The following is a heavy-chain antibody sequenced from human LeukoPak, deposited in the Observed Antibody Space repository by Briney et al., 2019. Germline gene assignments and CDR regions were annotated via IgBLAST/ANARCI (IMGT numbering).Heavy chain of an antibody. Sequence: GGSLRLSCAASGLTFSSYEMSWVRQAPGKGLEWVSYITNSGGTTYYADSVKGRFTISRDNAKNALYLQMNSLRAEDTAVYYCAKDLHYGSADYWGQGTLVTVSS. J-gene: IGHJ4*02. CDR2: ITNSGGTT. V-gene: IGHV3-48*03. CDR1: GLTFSSYE. D-gene: IGHD3-10*01. CDR3: AKDLHYGSADY.